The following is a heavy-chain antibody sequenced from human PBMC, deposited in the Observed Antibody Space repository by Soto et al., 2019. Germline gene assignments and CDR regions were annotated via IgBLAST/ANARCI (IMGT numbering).Heavy chain of an antibody. CDR3: ARHATYYDILTGYYFDY. D-gene: IGHD3-9*01. J-gene: IGHJ4*02. Sequence: GESLKISCNGSGYSFSSYWIAWVRQMPGKGLEWMGIISPGDSDTKYSQSFQGQVTISADKSITTAYLQWNSLKASDTAMYYCARHATYYDILTGYYFDYWGQGTQVTVYS. CDR2: ISPGDSDT. CDR1: GYSFSSYW. V-gene: IGHV5-51*01.